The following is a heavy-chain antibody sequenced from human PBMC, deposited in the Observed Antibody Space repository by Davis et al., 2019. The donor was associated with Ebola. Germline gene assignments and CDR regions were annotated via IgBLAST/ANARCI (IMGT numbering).Heavy chain of an antibody. CDR2: IIPIFGTA. CDR3: ATSSSTTGTTGDYYYGMDV. CDR1: GGTFSSYA. V-gene: IGHV1-69*13. J-gene: IGHJ6*02. Sequence: SVKVSCKASGGTFSSYAISWVRQAPGQGLEWMGGIIPIFGTANYAQKFQGRVTITADESTSTAYMELSSLRSEDTAVYYCATSSSTTGTTGDYYYGMDVWGQGTTVTVSS. D-gene: IGHD1-1*01.